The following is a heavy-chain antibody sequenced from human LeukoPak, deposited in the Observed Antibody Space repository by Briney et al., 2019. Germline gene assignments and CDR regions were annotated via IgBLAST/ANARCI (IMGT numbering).Heavy chain of an antibody. Sequence: GRSLRLSCAASGFTFSSYAMHWVRQAPATGLEWAAVVSYDGSNKYYADSVKGRFTISRDNSKNTMYLQMNSLRAEDTAVYYCSDGTRDYGDQKYYFDYWGQGTLVTVSS. CDR3: SDGTRDYGDQKYYFDY. V-gene: IGHV3-30*04. J-gene: IGHJ4*02. D-gene: IGHD4-17*01. CDR1: GFTFSSYA. CDR2: VSYDGSNK.